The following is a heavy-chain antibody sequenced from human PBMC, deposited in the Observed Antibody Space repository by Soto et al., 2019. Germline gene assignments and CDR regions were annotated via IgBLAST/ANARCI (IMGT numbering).Heavy chain of an antibody. V-gene: IGHV3-74*01. J-gene: IGHJ1*01. CDR1: VFTFRNYY. Sequence: EVQLVESGGALVQPGGSLRLSCEASVFTFRNYYMHWVRQAPGKGLMWVARIDSNGRNSVYADSVKGRFTVSRDNAKNTLFLQMDSLTAEDTAVYYCAREQYTLNYAGYWGQGTQVTVS. D-gene: IGHD2-2*01. CDR2: IDSNGRNS. CDR3: AREQYTLNYAGY.